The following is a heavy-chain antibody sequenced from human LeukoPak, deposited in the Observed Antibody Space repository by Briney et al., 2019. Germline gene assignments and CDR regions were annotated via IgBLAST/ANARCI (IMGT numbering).Heavy chain of an antibody. CDR2: IRYDGSNK. J-gene: IGHJ4*02. CDR1: GFTFSSYG. V-gene: IGHV3-30*02. CDR3: AKDRPPYCGGDCYSDY. D-gene: IGHD2-21*01. Sequence: PGGSLRLSCAASGFTFSSYGTHWVRQAPGKRLEWVAFIRYDGSNKYYADSLKGRFTISRDNSKNTLYLQMNSLRAEDTAVYYCAKDRPPYCGGDCYSDYWGQGTLVTVSS.